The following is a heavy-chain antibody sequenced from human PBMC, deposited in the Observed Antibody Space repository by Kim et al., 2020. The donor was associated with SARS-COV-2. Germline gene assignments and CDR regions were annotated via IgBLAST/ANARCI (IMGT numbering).Heavy chain of an antibody. J-gene: IGHJ4*02. V-gene: IGHV3-11*05. CDR3: ARGAYYDSSGTVDY. CDR2: ISGSSSYT. D-gene: IGHD3-22*01. Sequence: GGSLRLSCAASGFTFSDHYMSWIRQAPGKGLEWISSISGSSSYTTYADSVKGRFTISRDNAKNSLYLRMNSLRAEDTAVYYCARGAYYDSSGTVDYWGRG. CDR1: GFTFSDHY.